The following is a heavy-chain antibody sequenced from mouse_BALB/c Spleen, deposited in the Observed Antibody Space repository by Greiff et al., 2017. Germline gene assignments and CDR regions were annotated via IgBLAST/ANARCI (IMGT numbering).Heavy chain of an antibody. D-gene: IGHD2-1*01. Sequence: VQLKESGPELVKPGASVKMSCKASGYTFTSYVMHWVKQKPGQGLEWIGYINPYNDGTKYNEKFKGKATLTSDKSSSTAYMELSSLTSEDSAVYYCARIYYGNLFDYWGQGTTLTVSS. CDR1: GYTFTSYV. CDR3: ARIYYGNLFDY. CDR2: INPYNDGT. V-gene: IGHV1-14*01. J-gene: IGHJ2*01.